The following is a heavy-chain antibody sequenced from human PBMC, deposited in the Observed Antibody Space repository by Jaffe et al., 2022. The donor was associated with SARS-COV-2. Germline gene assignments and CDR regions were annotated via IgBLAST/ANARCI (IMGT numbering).Heavy chain of an antibody. CDR3: ARDHLAVAGLFDY. CDR1: GFTFSSYA. J-gene: IGHJ4*02. Sequence: QVQLVESGGGVVQPGRSLRLSCAASGFTFSSYAMHWVRQAPGKGLEWVAVISYDGSNKYYADSVKGRFTISRDNSKNTLYLQMNSLRAEDTAVYYCARDHLAVAGLFDYWGQGTLVTVSS. V-gene: IGHV3-30-3*01. CDR2: ISYDGSNK. D-gene: IGHD6-19*01.